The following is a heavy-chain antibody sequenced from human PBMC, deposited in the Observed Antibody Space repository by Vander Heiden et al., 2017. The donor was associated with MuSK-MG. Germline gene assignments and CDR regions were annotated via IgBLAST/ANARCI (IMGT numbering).Heavy chain of an antibody. J-gene: IGHJ6*03. CDR1: GFTFSSYD. V-gene: IGHV3-33*06. Sequence: QVQLVEAGGGVSQPGRSLRLSCAASGFTFSSYDMHWVRQAPGKGLEWVAVIWYDGSNRYYADSVKGRFTISRDNSKNTLYLQMNSLRAEDTAVYYCAKDALLGMGGYYYYYYMDVWGKGTTVTVSS. CDR3: AKDALLGMGGYYYYYYMDV. CDR2: IWYDGSNR. D-gene: IGHD7-27*01.